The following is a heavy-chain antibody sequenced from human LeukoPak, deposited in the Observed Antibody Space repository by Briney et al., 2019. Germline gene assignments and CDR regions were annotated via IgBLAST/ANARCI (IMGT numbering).Heavy chain of an antibody. CDR2: IYTAGST. V-gene: IGHV4-61*02. CDR3: ARDMVAGTGWFDP. CDR1: GGSISSSSYY. Sequence: PSETLSLTCTVSGGSISSSSYYWTWIRQPAGKGLEWIGRIYTAGSTNYNPSLKSRVTMSVDTSENQFSLKLSSVTAADTAVYYCARDMVAGTGWFDPWGQGTLVSVSS. J-gene: IGHJ5*02. D-gene: IGHD6-19*01.